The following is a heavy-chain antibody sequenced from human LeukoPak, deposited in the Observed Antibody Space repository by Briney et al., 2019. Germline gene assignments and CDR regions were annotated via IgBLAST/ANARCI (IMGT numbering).Heavy chain of an antibody. CDR2: IYYNGNT. J-gene: IGHJ4*02. CDR3: ARHAGGIAAAGTRPFDY. D-gene: IGHD6-13*01. V-gene: IGHV4-39*01. CDR1: GDSITNGTYY. Sequence: SETLSLTCTVSGDSITNGTYYWGWIRQPPGKGLEWIGSIYYNGNTYYNPSLKSRVTISVDTSKNQFPLKLSSVTAADTAVYYCARHAGGIAAAGTRPFDYWGQGTLVTVSS.